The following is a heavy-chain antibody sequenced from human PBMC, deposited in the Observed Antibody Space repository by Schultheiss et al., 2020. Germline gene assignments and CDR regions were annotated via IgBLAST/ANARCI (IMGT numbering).Heavy chain of an antibody. Sequence: SETLSLTCTVSGGSISSGSYYWSWIRQPAGKGLEWIGRIYTSGSTNYNPSLKSRVTISVDMSKNQFSLKLSSVTAADTAVYYCARWGGNFEDYFDYWGQGALVTGSS. CDR3: ARWGGNFEDYFDY. J-gene: IGHJ4*02. CDR1: GGSISSGSYY. CDR2: IYTSGST. V-gene: IGHV4-61*02. D-gene: IGHD3-16*01.